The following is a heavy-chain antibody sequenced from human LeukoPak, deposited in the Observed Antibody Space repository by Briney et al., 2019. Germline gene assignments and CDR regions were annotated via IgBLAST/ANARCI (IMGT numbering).Heavy chain of an antibody. Sequence: SETLSLTCTVSGASISGHYWIWIRQPPGRGLEWIGYVYSSGSTNYNPSLKSRVTMSVDTSKNQFSLKLSPVTAADTAVYYCARDSSGYNWFDPWGQGTLVTVSS. J-gene: IGHJ5*02. CDR3: ARDSSGYNWFDP. D-gene: IGHD3-22*01. CDR1: GASISGHY. V-gene: IGHV4-59*11. CDR2: VYSSGST.